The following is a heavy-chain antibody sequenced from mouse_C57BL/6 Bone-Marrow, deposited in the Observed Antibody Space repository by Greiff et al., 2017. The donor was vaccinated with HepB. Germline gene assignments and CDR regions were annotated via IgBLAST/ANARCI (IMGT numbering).Heavy chain of an antibody. CDR2: INPGSGGT. D-gene: IGHD2-3*01. CDR3: ARRWLLLHFDY. CDR1: GYAFTNYL. J-gene: IGHJ2*01. V-gene: IGHV1-54*01. Sequence: VQLQQSGAELVRPGTSVKVSCKASGYAFTNYLTEWVKQRPGQGLEWIGVINPGSGGTNYNEKFKGKATLTADKSSSTAYMQLSSLTSEDSAVYFCARRWLLLHFDYWGQGTTLTVSS.